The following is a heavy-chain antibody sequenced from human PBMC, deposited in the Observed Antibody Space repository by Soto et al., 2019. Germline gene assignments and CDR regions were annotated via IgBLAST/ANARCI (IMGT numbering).Heavy chain of an antibody. J-gene: IGHJ5*01. CDR1: GDSISNLDYF. Sequence: ASETLSLTCSVSGDSISNLDYFWAWIRQPPGQALEYIGYIYKSATTYYNPPFESRVAISVDTSKSQFSLNVTSVTAADTAVYFCARGRYCLTGRCFPNWFDSWGQGALVTVSS. CDR3: ARGRYCLTGRCFPNWFDS. CDR2: IYKSATT. V-gene: IGHV4-30-4*02. D-gene: IGHD7-27*01.